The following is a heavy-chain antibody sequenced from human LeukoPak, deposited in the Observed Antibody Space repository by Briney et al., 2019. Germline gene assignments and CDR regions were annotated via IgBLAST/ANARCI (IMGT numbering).Heavy chain of an antibody. J-gene: IGHJ4*02. CDR1: GSAFDEHG. Sequence: GGSLRLSCTASGSAFDEHGMSWVRQVPGKGLEWVSGINWSGGSTGYADPLRGRFTISRDNAKNSLYLQMDSLRAEDTALYYCARAPITSPFYFDYWGQGTLATVSS. CDR2: INWSGGST. D-gene: IGHD2-2*01. V-gene: IGHV3-20*04. CDR3: ARAPITSPFYFDY.